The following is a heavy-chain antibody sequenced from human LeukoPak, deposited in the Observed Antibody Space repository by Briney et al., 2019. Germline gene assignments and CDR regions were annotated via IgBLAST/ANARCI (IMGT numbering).Heavy chain of an antibody. CDR3: ARGDILVGSHPLVLTPR. CDR1: GFTFSTYG. J-gene: IGHJ4*02. CDR2: IWYDGSNK. Sequence: PGRSLRLSCAASGFTFSTYGMHWVRQAPGKGLEWVAVIWYDGSNKYYADSVKGRFTISRDNSKNTLYLQMNSLRAEDTAVYYCARGDILVGSHPLVLTPRWGQGTLVTVSS. D-gene: IGHD6-6*01. V-gene: IGHV3-33*01.